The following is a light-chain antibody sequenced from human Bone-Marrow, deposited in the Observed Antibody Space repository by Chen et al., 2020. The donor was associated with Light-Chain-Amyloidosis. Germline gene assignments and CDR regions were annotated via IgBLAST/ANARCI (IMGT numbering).Light chain of an antibody. CDR2: DVS. Sequence: QSALTQPASVSGSPGPSITVSCPGTSSDVGGYNYVSWYQQHPGTAPKLVIFDVSYRPSGISNRFSGSKSGNTASLTISGLQAEDEADYYCSSYTRSSTWLFGGGTRLTVL. CDR3: SSYTRSSTWL. J-gene: IGLJ3*02. CDR1: SSDVGGYNY. V-gene: IGLV2-14*03.